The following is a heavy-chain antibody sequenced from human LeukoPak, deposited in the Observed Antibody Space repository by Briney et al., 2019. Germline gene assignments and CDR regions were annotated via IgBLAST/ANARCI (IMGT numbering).Heavy chain of an antibody. CDR3: ARAFDTSWDYYYMDV. CDR2: LSSTSRYI. J-gene: IGHJ6*03. V-gene: IGHV3-21*01. Sequence: PGGSLRLSCAASGFTFSSYAMHWVRQAPGKGLEWVSSLSSTSRYIYYADSVKGRFTISRDDAQNSLYLQMNSLRAEDTAVYYCARAFDTSWDYYYMDVWGKGTTVIVSS. D-gene: IGHD2-2*01. CDR1: GFTFSSYA.